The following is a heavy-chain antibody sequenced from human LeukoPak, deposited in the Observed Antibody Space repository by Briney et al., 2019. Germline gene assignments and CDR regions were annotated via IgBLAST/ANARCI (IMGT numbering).Heavy chain of an antibody. J-gene: IGHJ4*02. Sequence: ASVKVSCKASGYTFTSYGISGVRQAPGQGRDWMGWISAYNGETNFAQKLHGRVTMTTDTSTSTAYIELRSLSSDDTAVYYCARSRIVVVPAAPYYFDYWGQGTLVTVSS. V-gene: IGHV1-18*04. CDR2: ISAYNGET. CDR1: GYTFTSYG. CDR3: ARSRIVVVPAAPYYFDY. D-gene: IGHD2-2*01.